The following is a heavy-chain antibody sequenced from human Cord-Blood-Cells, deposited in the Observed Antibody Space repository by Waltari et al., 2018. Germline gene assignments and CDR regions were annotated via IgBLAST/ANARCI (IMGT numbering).Heavy chain of an antibody. D-gene: IGHD3-10*01. Sequence: EVQLVESGGGLVQPGGSLRLSCAASGFTFSSYEMNWVRQAPGKGLEWVSYISSSGSTIYYADSVKGRFTISRDNAKNSLYLQMNSLRAEDTAVYYCARDGELLWFRETSFDYWGQGTLVTVSS. V-gene: IGHV3-48*03. CDR1: GFTFSSYE. J-gene: IGHJ4*02. CDR2: ISSSGSTI. CDR3: ARDGELLWFRETSFDY.